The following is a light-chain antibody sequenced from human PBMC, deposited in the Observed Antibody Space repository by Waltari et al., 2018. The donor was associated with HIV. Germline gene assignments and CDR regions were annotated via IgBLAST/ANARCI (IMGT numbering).Light chain of an antibody. CDR2: KAS. Sequence: DIQMTQSPSSLSASVGATITITCRASESVYDWLAWYQQKPGQAPKLLIYKASTLQRGVPSRFSGGGYGTEFSLIITNLQPDDSAVYYCQQYRGFRTFGQGTEVAIK. V-gene: IGKV1-5*03. CDR3: QQYRGFRT. CDR1: ESVYDW. J-gene: IGKJ1*01.